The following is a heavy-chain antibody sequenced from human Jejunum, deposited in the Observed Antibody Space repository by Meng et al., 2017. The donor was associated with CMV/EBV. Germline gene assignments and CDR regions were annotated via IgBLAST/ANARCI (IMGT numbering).Heavy chain of an antibody. Sequence: SGFTFSNAWMSWVRQAPGKGLEWVGRSKGKTDGATPEYAAPVRDRFTISRDDSINTLYLQMNTLNTDDTAVYFCAADRYGSAYFDYWGQGALVTVSS. V-gene: IGHV3-15*01. CDR1: GFTFSNAW. CDR3: AADRYGSAYFDY. CDR2: SKGKTDGATP. D-gene: IGHD3-10*01. J-gene: IGHJ4*02.